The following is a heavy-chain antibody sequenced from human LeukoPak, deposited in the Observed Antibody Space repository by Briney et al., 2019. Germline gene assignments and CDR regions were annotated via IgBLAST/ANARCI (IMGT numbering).Heavy chain of an antibody. CDR1: GFTFSSYS. CDR3: ARDMSYYYGMDV. CDR2: ISSSSSYI. Sequence: GGSLRLSCAASGFTFSSYSMNWVRQAPGKGLEWVSYISSSSSYIYYADSVKGRFTISRDNAKNSLYLQMNSLRAEDTAVYYCARDMSYYYGMDVWGQGTTVTVSS. D-gene: IGHD3-16*01. V-gene: IGHV3-21*01. J-gene: IGHJ6*02.